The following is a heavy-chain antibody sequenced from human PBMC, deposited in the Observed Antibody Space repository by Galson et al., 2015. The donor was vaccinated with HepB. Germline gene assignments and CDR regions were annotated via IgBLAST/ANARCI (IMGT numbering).Heavy chain of an antibody. Sequence: SVKVSCKASGYTFNIYGISWVRQAPGQGLEWMGWISPYNSNTKYAQTVQDRVAMTTDTSTSTAYMELRSLRSDDTAVYYCARDQEAMVTTYWDWGLGTLVTVSS. CDR2: ISPYNSNT. CDR3: ARDQEAMVTTYWD. J-gene: IGHJ3*01. V-gene: IGHV1-18*01. CDR1: GYTFNIYG. D-gene: IGHD2-21*02.